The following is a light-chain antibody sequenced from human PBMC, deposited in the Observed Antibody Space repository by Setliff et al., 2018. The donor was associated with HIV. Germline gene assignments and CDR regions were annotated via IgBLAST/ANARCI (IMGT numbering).Light chain of an antibody. CDR2: EVH. V-gene: IGLV2-11*01. J-gene: IGLJ1*01. CDR3: CSYAGTNTFMV. CDR1: SYDY. Sequence: VAGSPGQSVTISCTGTSYDYVSWYQQYPGKAPKLMIFEVHKRPSGVPDRFSGSKFGNTASLTISGLQAEDEAEYYCCSYAGTNTFMVFGIGTKVTVL.